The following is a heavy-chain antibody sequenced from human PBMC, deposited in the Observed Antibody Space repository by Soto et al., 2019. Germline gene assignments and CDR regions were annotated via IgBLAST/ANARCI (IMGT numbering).Heavy chain of an antibody. CDR3: ARDSDTAMVTGGEYYYYYGMDV. D-gene: IGHD5-18*01. CDR2: VYYTGST. CDR1: GGSISNFY. J-gene: IGHJ6*02. V-gene: IGHV4-59*01. Sequence: SETLSLTCTVSGGSISNFYWSWIRQPPGKGLEWIGYVYYTGSTSYNPSLKRRVTISVDTSKNQFSLKLSSVTAADTAVYYCARDSDTAMVTGGEYYYYYGMDVWGQGTTVTVSS.